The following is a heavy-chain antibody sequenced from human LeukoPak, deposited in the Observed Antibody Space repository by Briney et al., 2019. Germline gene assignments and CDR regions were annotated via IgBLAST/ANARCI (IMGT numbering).Heavy chain of an antibody. V-gene: IGHV1-18*01. D-gene: IGHD3-22*01. CDR2: ISAYNGNT. CDR1: GYTFTSYG. CDR3: ARKSGGAYYDSIGYYSAFAFDI. J-gene: IGHJ3*02. Sequence: ASVKVSCKASGYTFTSYGISWVRQAPGQGLEWMGWISAYNGNTNYAQKLQGRVTMTTDTSTSTAYMELRSLRSDGTAVYYCARKSGGAYYDSIGYYSAFAFDIWGQGTMVTVSS.